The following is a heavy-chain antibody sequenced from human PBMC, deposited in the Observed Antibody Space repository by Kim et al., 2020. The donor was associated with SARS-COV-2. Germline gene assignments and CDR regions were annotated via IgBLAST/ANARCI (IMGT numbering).Heavy chain of an antibody. CDR3: TSVWSSSGYWLVGPDY. J-gene: IGHJ4*02. V-gene: IGHV3-49*02. D-gene: IGHD3-22*01. Sequence: SVKGRFTISRHDAKSVAYLQMNSLKTEDTAVYYCTSVWSSSGYWLVGPDYWGQGTLVTVSS.